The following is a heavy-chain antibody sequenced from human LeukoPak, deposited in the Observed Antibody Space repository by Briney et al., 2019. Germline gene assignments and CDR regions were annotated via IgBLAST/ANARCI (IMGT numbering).Heavy chain of an antibody. D-gene: IGHD1-26*01. CDR3: ARSFSGSYYFEY. CDR1: GDSISSGRYY. CDR2: IYTSGKT. V-gene: IGHV4-61*02. Sequence: SETLSLTCTVSGDSISSGRYYRSWVRQPAGKELEWIGRIYTSGKTDYNPYTPSLKSRVTVSLDTSKNQLSLFLTSVTAADTAMYYCARSFSGSYYFEYWGQGTLVTVSS. J-gene: IGHJ4*02.